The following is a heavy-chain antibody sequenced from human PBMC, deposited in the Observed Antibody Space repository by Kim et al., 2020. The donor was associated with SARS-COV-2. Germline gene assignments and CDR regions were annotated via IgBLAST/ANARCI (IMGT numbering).Heavy chain of an antibody. J-gene: IGHJ6*02. CDR1: GFIFSSYG. D-gene: IGHD1-7*01. Sequence: GGSLRLSCAASGFIFSSYGLHWVRQAPGKGLEWVGVIWYDRSDKHYADSVKGRFSISRDNSKNTLYLQMNSLRVEDTAIYYCTRGGTTLAYYYYGLDVWGQGTTVTVSS. V-gene: IGHV3-33*01. CDR3: TRGGTTLAYYYYGLDV. CDR2: IWYDRSDK.